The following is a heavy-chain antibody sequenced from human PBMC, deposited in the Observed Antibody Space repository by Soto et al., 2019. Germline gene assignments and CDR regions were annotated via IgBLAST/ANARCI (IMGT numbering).Heavy chain of an antibody. Sequence: VESLKISCKGSGYIFTSYWICCFLQMPGKGLEWMGIIYPGDSDTRYSPSFQGQVTISADKSISTAYLQWSSLKASDTAMYYCARHYHYDGMDVWGQGTTVTVSS. D-gene: IGHD2-2*01. CDR1: GYIFTSYW. CDR3: ARHYHYDGMDV. CDR2: IYPGDSDT. J-gene: IGHJ6*02. V-gene: IGHV5-51*01.